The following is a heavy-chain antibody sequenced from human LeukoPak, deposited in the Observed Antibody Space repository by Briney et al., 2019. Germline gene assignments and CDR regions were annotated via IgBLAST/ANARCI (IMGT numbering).Heavy chain of an antibody. CDR3: AKGAYYYGSGSYYKDAFDI. J-gene: IGHJ3*02. D-gene: IGHD3-10*01. CDR2: ISYDGSNK. V-gene: IGHV3-30*18. CDR1: GFTFSSYG. Sequence: PGGSLRLSCAASGFTFSSYGMHWVRQAPGKGLEWVAVISYDGSNKYYADSVKGRFTISRDNSKNTLYLQMNSLRAEDTAVYYCAKGAYYYGSGSYYKDAFDIWGQGTMVTVSS.